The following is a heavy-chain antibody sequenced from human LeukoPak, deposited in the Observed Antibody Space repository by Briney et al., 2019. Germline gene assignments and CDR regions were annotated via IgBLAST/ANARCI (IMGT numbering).Heavy chain of an antibody. CDR1: GFTFSSYW. V-gene: IGHV3-7*01. Sequence: GGSLRLSCAASGFTFSSYWMSWVRQAPGKGLEWVANIKQDGSEKYYVDSVKGRFTISRDNAKNSLYLQMNSLRAEDTAVYYCAREPITVAHRFDPWGKGTMVTVSS. J-gene: IGHJ5*02. D-gene: IGHD6-19*01. CDR2: IKQDGSEK. CDR3: AREPITVAHRFDP.